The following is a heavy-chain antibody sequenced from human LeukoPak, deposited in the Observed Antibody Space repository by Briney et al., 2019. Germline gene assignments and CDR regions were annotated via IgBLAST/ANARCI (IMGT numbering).Heavy chain of an antibody. CDR1: GGSISSSTYY. D-gene: IGHD1-26*01. V-gene: IGHV4-39*07. CDR3: ARASRNPVGANTIAYFQH. CDR2: IYYSGST. Sequence: SETLSLTYTGSGGSISSSTYYSGCIRQPPGKGLEWIGSIYYSGSTYYNPSLKSRVTISVDTSKNQFSLKLSSVTAADTAVYCCARASRNPVGANTIAYFQHWGQGTLVTVSS. J-gene: IGHJ1*01.